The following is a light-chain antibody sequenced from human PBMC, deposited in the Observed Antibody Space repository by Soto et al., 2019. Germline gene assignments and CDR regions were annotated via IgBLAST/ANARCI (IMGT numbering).Light chain of an antibody. CDR2: DVS. Sequence: DVQMTQSPSTLSASVGDRVTITCRASQSINNLLAWYQQKPGKAPKFLIYDVSTLESGVPSRFSGSGSGTEFTLTISSLQPEDFATYYCQQYNSFPWTFGLGTKVDIK. CDR3: QQYNSFPWT. V-gene: IGKV1-5*01. CDR1: QSINNL. J-gene: IGKJ1*01.